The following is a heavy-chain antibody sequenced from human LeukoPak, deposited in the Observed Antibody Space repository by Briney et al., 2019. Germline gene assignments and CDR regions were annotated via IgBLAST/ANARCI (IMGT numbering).Heavy chain of an antibody. CDR2: IYHSGST. Sequence: SETLSLTCAVSGYSISSGYYWGWIRQPPGKGLEWIGSIYHSGSTYYNPSLKSRVTISVDTSKNQFSLKLSSVAAADTAVFYCARASFVGDDYSNYGSFDYWGQGILVTVSS. CDR1: GYSISSGYY. V-gene: IGHV4-38-2*01. J-gene: IGHJ4*02. CDR3: ARASFVGDDYSNYGSFDY. D-gene: IGHD4-11*01.